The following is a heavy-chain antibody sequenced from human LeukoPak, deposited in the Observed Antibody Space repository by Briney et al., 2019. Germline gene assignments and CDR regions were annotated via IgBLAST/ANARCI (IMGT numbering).Heavy chain of an antibody. D-gene: IGHD6-13*01. CDR3: ASPPRGCSSSCPLDY. CDR1: GYTFTNYW. V-gene: IGHV5-51*01. CDR2: IYPGNSDT. J-gene: IGHJ4*02. Sequence: GESLKISCKGSGYTFTNYWIGWVRQMPGKGLEWMGVIYPGNSDTRYSPSFRGQVTISADKSFTTAYLQWSSLKASDTAMYYCASPPRGCSSSCPLDYWGQGTLVTVSS.